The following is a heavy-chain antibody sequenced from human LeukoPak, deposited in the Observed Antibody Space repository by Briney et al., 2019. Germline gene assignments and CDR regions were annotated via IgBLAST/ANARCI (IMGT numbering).Heavy chain of an antibody. J-gene: IGHJ4*02. CDR3: AKDRIAAAAPQYYFDY. V-gene: IGHV3-23*01. CDR1: GFTFSDYY. Sequence: GGSLRLSCVASGFTFSDYYMSWVRQAPGKGLEWVSAISASGGSTYYADSVKGRFTISRDNSKNTLYLRMNSLRAEDTAIYYCAKDRIAAAAPQYYFDYWGQGTLVTVSS. CDR2: ISASGGST. D-gene: IGHD6-13*01.